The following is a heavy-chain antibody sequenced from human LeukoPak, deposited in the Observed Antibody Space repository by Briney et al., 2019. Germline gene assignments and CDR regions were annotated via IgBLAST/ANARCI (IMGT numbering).Heavy chain of an antibody. V-gene: IGHV1-69*01. D-gene: IGHD3-22*01. CDR2: IIPIFGTA. J-gene: IGHJ3*02. CDR1: GGTFSSYA. Sequence: ASVKVSCKASGGTFSSYAISWVRQAPGQGLEWMGGIIPIFGTANYAQKFQGRVTITADESTSTAYMELSSLRSEDTAVYYCASDTDYYDSSGYGATFDIWGQGTTVTVSS. CDR3: ASDTDYYDSSGYGATFDI.